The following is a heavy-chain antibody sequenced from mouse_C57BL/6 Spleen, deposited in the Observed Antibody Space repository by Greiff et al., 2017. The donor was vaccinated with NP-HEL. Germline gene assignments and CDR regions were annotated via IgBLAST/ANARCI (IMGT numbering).Heavy chain of an antibody. Sequence: QVQLKQPGAELVKPGASVKLSCKASGYTFTSYWMHWVKQRPGQGLEWIGMIHPNSGSTNYNEKFKSKATLTVDKSSSTAYMQLSSLTSEDSAVYYCARSPMATRAMDYWGQGTSVTVSS. J-gene: IGHJ4*01. CDR3: ARSPMATRAMDY. CDR2: IHPNSGST. D-gene: IGHD2-2*01. V-gene: IGHV1-64*01. CDR1: GYTFTSYW.